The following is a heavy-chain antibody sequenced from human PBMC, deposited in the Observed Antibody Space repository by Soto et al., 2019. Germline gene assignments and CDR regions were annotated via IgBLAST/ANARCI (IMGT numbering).Heavy chain of an antibody. J-gene: IGHJ4*02. V-gene: IGHV4-30-4*01. Sequence: QVQLQESGPGLVKPSQTLSLTCNVSGASISGGGHYWTWIRQPPRKGLEWIGYIYGSANTYYRPSVKSRLTISVDTSKNQFSLKLSSVTAAGTAVYYCARDLGGVATLDYWGQGTLVTVSS. D-gene: IGHD5-12*01. CDR3: ARDLGGVATLDY. CDR1: GASISGGGHY. CDR2: IYGSANT.